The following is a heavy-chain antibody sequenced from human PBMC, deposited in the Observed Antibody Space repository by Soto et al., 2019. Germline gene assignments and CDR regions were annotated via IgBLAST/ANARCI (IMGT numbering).Heavy chain of an antibody. D-gene: IGHD2-15*01. V-gene: IGHV3-30-3*01. CDR1: GFTFSSYA. Sequence: GGSLRLSCAASGFTFSSYAMHWVRQAPGKGLEWVAVISYDGSNKYYADSVKGRFTIARDNSKNTLYLQMNSLRVEDTAVYYCARAEDSPLGHKCRRCEYFQHWGQGTLVTVSS. CDR3: ARAEDSPLGHKCRRCEYFQH. CDR2: ISYDGSNK. J-gene: IGHJ1*01.